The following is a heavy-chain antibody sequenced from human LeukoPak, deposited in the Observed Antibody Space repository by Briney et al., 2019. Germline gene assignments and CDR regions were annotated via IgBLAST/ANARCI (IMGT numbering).Heavy chain of an antibody. CDR3: ARGIQLWGNWFDP. J-gene: IGHJ5*02. CDR2: MNPNSGNT. V-gene: IGHV1-8*03. D-gene: IGHD5-18*01. Sequence: ASVKVSCKASGYTFTSYDINWVRQATGQGLEWMGWMNPNSGNTGYAQKFQGRVTITRNTSISTAYMELSSLRSEDTAVYYCARGIQLWGNWFDPWGQGTLVTVSS. CDR1: GYTFTSYD.